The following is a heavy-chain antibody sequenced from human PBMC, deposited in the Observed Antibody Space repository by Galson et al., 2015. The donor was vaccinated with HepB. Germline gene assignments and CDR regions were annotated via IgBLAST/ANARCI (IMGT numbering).Heavy chain of an antibody. Sequence: SVKVSCKAFGYTLTSYYMHWVRQAPGQGLEWMGIINPSGGYTSYAQKFQGRVTMIRDTSSSTVYMDLSSLRSEDTAVYYCARGQPMVRGLIMKGDAMDVWGQGTTVTVSS. CDR3: ARGQPMVRGLIMKGDAMDV. CDR2: INPSGGYT. J-gene: IGHJ6*02. CDR1: GYTLTSYY. D-gene: IGHD3-10*01. V-gene: IGHV1-46*03.